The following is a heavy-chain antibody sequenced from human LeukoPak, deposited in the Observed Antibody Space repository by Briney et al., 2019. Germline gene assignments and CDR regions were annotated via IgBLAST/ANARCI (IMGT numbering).Heavy chain of an antibody. CDR2: IYSGGST. CDR3: ARAFRGYDFWSGLYFDY. Sequence: GGSLRLSCAASGFTVSSNYMSGVRQAPGKGLEWVSVIYSGGSTYYADSVKGRFTISRDNSKNTLYLQMNSLRAEDTAVYYCARAFRGYDFWSGLYFDYWGQGTLVTVSS. D-gene: IGHD3-3*01. J-gene: IGHJ4*02. V-gene: IGHV3-66*01. CDR1: GFTVSSNY.